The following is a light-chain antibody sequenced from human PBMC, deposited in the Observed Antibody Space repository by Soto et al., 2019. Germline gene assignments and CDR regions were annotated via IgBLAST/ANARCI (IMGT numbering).Light chain of an antibody. J-gene: IGKJ4*01. Sequence: DTQMTQSPSSLSASVGDRVTITCRASQSISGHLNWYQQKPGKAPKLLIYAASSLQSGVPSRFSVSGSGTDFTLTISSLQLEEFATYYDQQSYRTPLTFGGGTKVETK. CDR3: QQSYRTPLT. CDR2: AAS. V-gene: IGKV1-39*01. CDR1: QSISGH.